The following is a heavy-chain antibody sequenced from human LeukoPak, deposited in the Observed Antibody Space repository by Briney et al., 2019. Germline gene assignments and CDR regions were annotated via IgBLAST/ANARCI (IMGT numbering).Heavy chain of an antibody. D-gene: IGHD3-10*01. CDR2: IKQDGSEK. V-gene: IGHV3-7*01. CDR1: GFTFSSYW. CDR3: ARAGLGGSGSYYNDY. J-gene: IGHJ4*02. Sequence: GGSLRLSCAASGFTFSSYWMSWVRQAPGKGLEWVANIKQDGSEKYYVDSVKGRFTISRDNAKNSLYLQMNSLRAEDTAVYYCARAGLGGSGSYYNDYWGQGTLVTVSS.